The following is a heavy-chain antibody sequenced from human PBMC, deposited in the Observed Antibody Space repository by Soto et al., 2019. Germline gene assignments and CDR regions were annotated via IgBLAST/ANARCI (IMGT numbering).Heavy chain of an antibody. J-gene: IGHJ5*02. D-gene: IGHD6-19*01. CDR3: ARVQSP. CDR2: IYHSGST. V-gene: IGHV4-30-2*01. CDR1: GGSISSGGSS. Sequence: QLQLQESGSGLVKPSQTLSLTCAVSGGSISSGGSSWSWIRQPPGKGLEWIGYIYHSGSTYYNTSLNSRVTISVDRSKNQCSRKLSSVTAADTAVYYCARVQSPWGQGTLVTVSS.